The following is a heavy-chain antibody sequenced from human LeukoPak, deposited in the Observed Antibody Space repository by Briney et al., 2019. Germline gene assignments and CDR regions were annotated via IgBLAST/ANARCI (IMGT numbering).Heavy chain of an antibody. CDR2: ISSSGSTI. D-gene: IGHD1-26*01. CDR3: ARESLSGSYGY. CDR1: GGSFSGYY. Sequence: LSLTCAVYGGSFSGYYWSWIRQAPGKGLEWVSYISSSGSTIYYADSVKGRFTISRDSAKNSLYLQMNSLGAEDTALYYCARESLSGSYGYWGQGTLVTVSS. J-gene: IGHJ4*02. V-gene: IGHV3-11*01.